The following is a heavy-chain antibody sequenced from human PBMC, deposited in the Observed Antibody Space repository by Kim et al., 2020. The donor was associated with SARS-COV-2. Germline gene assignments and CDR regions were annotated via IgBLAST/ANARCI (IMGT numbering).Heavy chain of an antibody. J-gene: IGHJ6*02. CDR1: GFTFSSYA. D-gene: IGHD6-13*01. CDR2: ISGSGGST. Sequence: GGSLRLSCAASGFTFSSYAMSWVRQAPGKGLEWVSAISGSGGSTYYADSVKSRFTISRDNSKNTLYLQMNSLRAEDTAVYYCAKTDDSSSWYRSPFGLNYYYYGMDVWGQGTTVTVSS. V-gene: IGHV3-23*01. CDR3: AKTDDSSSWYRSPFGLNYYYYGMDV.